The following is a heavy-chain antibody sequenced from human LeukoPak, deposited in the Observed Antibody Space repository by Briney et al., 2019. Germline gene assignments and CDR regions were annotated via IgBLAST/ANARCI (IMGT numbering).Heavy chain of an antibody. CDR1: GGSINNYY. J-gene: IGHJ4*01. Sequence: PGAPSVTRAEPGGSINNYYWCWIRHPPGKGLEWMGYIYYSGSTNYNPSLMCRVAISDATSKNKFFLKLKYMTAADTALYYFAGLSRLTDYHSGYPTYYFDYWGHGNLGTVSS. CDR3: AGLSRLTDYHSGYPTYYFDY. CDR2: IYYSGST. V-gene: IGHV4-59*01. D-gene: IGHD3-22*01.